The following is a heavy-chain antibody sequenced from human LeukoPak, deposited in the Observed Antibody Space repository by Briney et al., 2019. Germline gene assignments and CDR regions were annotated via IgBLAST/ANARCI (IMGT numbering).Heavy chain of an antibody. CDR2: IYYSGST. J-gene: IGHJ5*02. CDR1: GGSISSGDYY. D-gene: IGHD2-21*02. CDR3: ARGHIVVVTAQLNWFDP. Sequence: KPSETLSLTCTVSGGSISSGDYYWSWIRQPPGKGLEWIGYIYYSGSTYYNPSLKSRVTISVDTSKNQFSLKLSSVTVADTAVYYCARGHIVVVTAQLNWFDPWGQGTLVTVSS. V-gene: IGHV4-30-4*01.